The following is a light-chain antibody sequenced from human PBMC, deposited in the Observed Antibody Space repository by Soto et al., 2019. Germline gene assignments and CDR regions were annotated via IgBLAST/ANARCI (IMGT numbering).Light chain of an antibody. CDR1: SSDVGDYKS. V-gene: IGLV2-14*01. CDR3: SSYTSSTTRVV. J-gene: IGLJ2*01. Sequence: QSVLTQPASVSGSPGQSITISCTGTSSDVGDYKSVSWYQQHPGKAPKLMIYEVNNRPSGISNRFSGSKSGNTASLTISGLQAEDEADYYCSSYTSSTTRVVFGGGTQLTVL. CDR2: EVN.